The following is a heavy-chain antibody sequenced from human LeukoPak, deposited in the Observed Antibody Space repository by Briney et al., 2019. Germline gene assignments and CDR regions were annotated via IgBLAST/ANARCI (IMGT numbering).Heavy chain of an antibody. CDR1: GFTVNNNY. D-gene: IGHD1-26*01. Sequence: GGSLRLSCATSGFTVNNNYMSWVRQAPGKGLEWVSVIYGAGAGITYYSDSVKGRFIITRDNFKNTLYLQMNSLRLEDMAVYYCAKPSGSGVDYWGRGTRVTVSS. V-gene: IGHV3-53*05. CDR3: AKPSGSGVDY. J-gene: IGHJ4*02. CDR2: IYGAGAGIT.